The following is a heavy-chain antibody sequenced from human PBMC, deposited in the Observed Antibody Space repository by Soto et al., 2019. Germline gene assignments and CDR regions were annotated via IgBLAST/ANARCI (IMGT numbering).Heavy chain of an antibody. J-gene: IGHJ6*03. CDR2: INDSGNI. Sequence: QVQLQQWGAGLLKPSETLSLTCAVYGGSFSGYQWSWIRQTPGKGLEWIGEINDSGNINYNPSLERRVTILLDTPKKQTSLKLSSVTAADSAVYYCARGVILWFGELSRRGGYHYYMDVWGKGTTVTVSS. V-gene: IGHV4-34*01. CDR3: ARGVILWFGELSRRGGYHYYMDV. D-gene: IGHD3-10*01. CDR1: GGSFSGYQ.